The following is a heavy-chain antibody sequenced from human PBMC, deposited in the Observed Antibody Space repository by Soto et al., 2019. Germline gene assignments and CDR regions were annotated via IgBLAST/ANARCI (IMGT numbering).Heavy chain of an antibody. J-gene: IGHJ4*02. Sequence: QVQLQESGPGLVKPSETLSLTCTVSGGSISNYYCSWIRQPPGKGLEWIGYIYYSGSANYNPSLKSRVTISVDTSKNQFSLKLSSVTAADTAVYYWARAGAATLSDVWGQGTLVTVSS. D-gene: IGHD2-15*01. V-gene: IGHV4-59*01. CDR3: ARAGAATLSDV. CDR2: IYYSGSA. CDR1: GGSISNYY.